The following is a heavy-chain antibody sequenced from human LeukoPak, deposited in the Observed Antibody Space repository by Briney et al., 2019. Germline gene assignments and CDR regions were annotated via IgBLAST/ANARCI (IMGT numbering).Heavy chain of an antibody. J-gene: IGHJ4*02. Sequence: GGSLRLSRAVSGFTFSSSAISWVRQAPGKGLEWGSGISGNGGSTYYAHTVKGRFTISRDNSKNTLYLQMNSLRAEDTAVYYCAKDRYDGWYGYFDYWGQGTLVTVSS. D-gene: IGHD2-15*01. V-gene: IGHV3-23*01. CDR3: AKDRYDGWYGYFDY. CDR2: ISGNGGST. CDR1: GFTFSSSA.